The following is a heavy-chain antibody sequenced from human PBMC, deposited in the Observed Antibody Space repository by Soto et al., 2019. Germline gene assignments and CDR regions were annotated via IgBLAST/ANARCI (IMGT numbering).Heavy chain of an antibody. V-gene: IGHV1-18*01. CDR1: GYTFTSYD. Sequence: ASVKVSCKASGYTFTSYDINWVRQATGQGLEWMGWINPNNGNTNYAQKLQGRVTMTTDTSRSTAYMELRSLRSDDTAVYYCARDRRIVFGVVPNWFDPWGQGTLVTVSS. D-gene: IGHD3-3*01. CDR2: INPNNGNT. J-gene: IGHJ5*02. CDR3: ARDRRIVFGVVPNWFDP.